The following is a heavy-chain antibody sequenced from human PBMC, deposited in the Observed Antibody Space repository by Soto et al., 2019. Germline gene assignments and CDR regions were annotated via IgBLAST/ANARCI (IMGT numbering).Heavy chain of an antibody. CDR2: INPSGGST. CDR3: ARDAEMATNYFDY. CDR1: GYTFTRYY. Sequence: ASVKVSCKGSGYTFTRYYMHCVIQAPGQGLEWMGIINPSGGSTSYEQKCQGRVTMTRDTSTSTVYMELSSLRSEDTAVYYCARDAEMATNYFDYWGQGTLGTVSS. D-gene: IGHD5-12*01. V-gene: IGHV1-46*01. J-gene: IGHJ4*02.